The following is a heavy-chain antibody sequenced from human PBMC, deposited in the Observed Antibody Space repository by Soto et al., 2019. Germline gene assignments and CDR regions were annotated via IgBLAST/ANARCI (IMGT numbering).Heavy chain of an antibody. CDR2: IYYSGST. D-gene: IGHD3-22*01. V-gene: IGHV4-30-4*01. CDR3: ARDLSDSSGYPGAFDI. CDR1: GGSISSGDYY. Sequence: PSETLSLTCTVSGGSISSGDYYWSWIRQPPGKGLEWIGYIYYSGSTYYNPSLKSRVTISVDTSKNQFSLKLSSVTAADTAVYYCARDLSDSSGYPGAFDIWGQGTMVTVSS. J-gene: IGHJ3*02.